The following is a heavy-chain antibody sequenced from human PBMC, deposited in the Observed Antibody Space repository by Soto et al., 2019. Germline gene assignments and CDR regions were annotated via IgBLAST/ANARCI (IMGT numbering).Heavy chain of an antibody. CDR3: ARDSPPVDY. J-gene: IGHJ4*02. Sequence: QVQLVQSGAAVKKPGASVKVSCKASGYTFTSYGVSWVRQAPGQGREWMGWISAYNGNTKYAQKLQGRVTMTTDTSTNTAYMDLRSLRSDDTAVYYCARDSPPVDYWGQGTLFTVSS. CDR2: ISAYNGNT. V-gene: IGHV1-18*01. CDR1: GYTFTSYG.